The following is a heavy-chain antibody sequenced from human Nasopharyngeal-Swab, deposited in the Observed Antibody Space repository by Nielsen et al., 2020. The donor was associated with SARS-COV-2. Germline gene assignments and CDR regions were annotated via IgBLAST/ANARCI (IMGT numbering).Heavy chain of an antibody. Sequence: GGSLRLSCAVSGLTVSSTYMSWVRQAPGKGLEWVSVTEIGGTTHYADSVKGRFSISRDSSTNTLYLQMNNVRAEDTAVYYCARDLGGGYCTTTNCTGSWGQGTLVTVSS. CDR2: TEIGGTT. CDR3: ARDLGGGYCTTTNCTGS. D-gene: IGHD2-2*01. V-gene: IGHV3-53*01. CDR1: GLTVSSTY. J-gene: IGHJ1*01.